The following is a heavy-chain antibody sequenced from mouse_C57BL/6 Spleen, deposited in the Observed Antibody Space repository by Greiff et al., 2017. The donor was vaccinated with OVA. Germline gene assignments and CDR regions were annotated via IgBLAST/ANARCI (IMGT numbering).Heavy chain of an antibody. Sequence: VKLMGSGPELVKPGASVKISCKASGYAFSSSWMNWVKQRPGKGLEWIGRIYPGDGDTNYNGKFKGKATLTADKSSSTAYMQLSSLTSEDSAVYFCARSYDGYPYYFDYWGQGTTLTVSS. CDR3: ARSYDGYPYYFDY. CDR2: IYPGDGDT. CDR1: GYAFSSSW. V-gene: IGHV1-82*01. D-gene: IGHD2-3*01. J-gene: IGHJ2*01.